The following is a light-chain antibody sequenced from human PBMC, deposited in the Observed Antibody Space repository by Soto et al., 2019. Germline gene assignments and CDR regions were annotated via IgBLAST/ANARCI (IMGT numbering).Light chain of an antibody. J-gene: IGKJ2*01. CDR3: QQASSLPHT. Sequence: DIQMTQSPSSVSASVGDRVTITCRASQGISTWLAWYQQKPGKVPKLLIYGASSWQTGVPSRFSGSGSGTDFTLTISSLQAEDFATYYCQQASSLPHTFGQGTKLEIK. CDR1: QGISTW. V-gene: IGKV1-12*01. CDR2: GAS.